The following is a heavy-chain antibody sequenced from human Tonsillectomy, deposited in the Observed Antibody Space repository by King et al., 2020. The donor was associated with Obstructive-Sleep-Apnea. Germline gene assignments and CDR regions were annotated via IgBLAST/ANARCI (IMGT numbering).Heavy chain of an antibody. Sequence: VQLVESGGGVVQPGRSLRLSCAASEFTFSSYAMHWVRQSPGKGLEWVAVISYDGSNKFYADSVKGRFTISSDNSKNTLYLQMNNLRTEDTAVYYCAREQYGGYYFDYWGQGTLVTVSS. CDR1: EFTFSSYA. CDR2: ISYDGSNK. D-gene: IGHD5-12*01. V-gene: IGHV3-30-3*01. J-gene: IGHJ4*02. CDR3: AREQYGGYYFDY.